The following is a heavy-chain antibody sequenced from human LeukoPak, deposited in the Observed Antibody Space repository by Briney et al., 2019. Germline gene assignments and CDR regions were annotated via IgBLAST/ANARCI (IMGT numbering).Heavy chain of an antibody. J-gene: IGHJ4*02. CDR3: ARRLAAYSYGTPIEY. D-gene: IGHD5-18*01. CDR1: GGSISSSSYY. Sequence: SETLSLTCTVSGGSISSSSYYWGWIRQPPGKGLEWIGSIYYSGSTYYNPSLKSRVTISVDTSKNQFSLKLSSVTAADTAVYYCARRLAAYSYGTPIEYWGQGTLVTVSS. CDR2: IYYSGST. V-gene: IGHV4-39*01.